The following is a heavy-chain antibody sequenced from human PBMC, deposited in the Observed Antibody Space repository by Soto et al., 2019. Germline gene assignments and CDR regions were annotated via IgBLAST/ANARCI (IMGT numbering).Heavy chain of an antibody. CDR2: ISYNVST. CDR1: GDSISSSSYF. J-gene: IGHJ5*02. D-gene: IGHD3-10*01. V-gene: IGHV4-39*01. CDR3: ARSIHYAAPAQELFGT. Sequence: QVRLQASGPGLVKPSETLSLNCTVSGDSISSSSYFWAWIRRSPGKVLEWIATISYNVSTYYNPSLKSRVTTSVDTSKDQFALKLTSVTAADTAIYYCARSIHYAAPAQELFGTSGQGTLVSVAS.